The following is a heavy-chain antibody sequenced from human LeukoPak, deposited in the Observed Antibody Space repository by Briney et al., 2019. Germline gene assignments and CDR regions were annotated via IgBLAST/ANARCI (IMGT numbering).Heavy chain of an antibody. V-gene: IGHV4-34*01. J-gene: IGHJ2*01. D-gene: IGHD3-10*01. CDR3: ARIWPDL. CDR1: GESFSGYF. Sequence: SETLSLTCAVYGESFSGYFWSWIRQPPGKGLEWIGEINHSGYTNYNPSLKSRVTISVDTSKKQFSLRLNSVTAADTAVYYCARIWPDLWGRGTLVTVSS. CDR2: INHSGYT.